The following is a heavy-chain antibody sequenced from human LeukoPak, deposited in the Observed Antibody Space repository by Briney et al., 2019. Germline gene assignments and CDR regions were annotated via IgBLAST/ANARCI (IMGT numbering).Heavy chain of an antibody. V-gene: IGHV4-61*01. CDR2: IYNSGGT. CDR3: ARIKSGGTDCSSTSCPFDY. CDR1: GGSISGGSISSYY. D-gene: IGHD2-2*01. J-gene: IGHJ4*02. Sequence: SETLSLTCTVSGGSISGGSISSYYWSWIRQSPGKGLEWIGYIYNSGGTNYNPSLKSRVTISVDTSKNQFSLKLSSVTAADTAVYYCARIKSGGTDCSSTSCPFDYWGQGTLVTVSS.